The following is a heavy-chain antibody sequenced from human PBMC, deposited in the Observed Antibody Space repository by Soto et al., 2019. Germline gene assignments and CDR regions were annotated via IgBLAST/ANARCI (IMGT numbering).Heavy chain of an antibody. CDR3: AQIGGPIVVVPASPNHGMDV. Sequence: PSETLSLTCTVSGGSISSSSDYWRWIRQPPGKGLEWVSVIYSGGSTNYADSVKGRFTISRDNAKNSLYLQMNSLRAEDTAVYYCAQIGGPIVVVPASPNHGMDVWGQGTTVTVSS. CDR1: GGSISSSSDY. CDR2: IYSGGST. V-gene: IGHV3-53*03. D-gene: IGHD2-2*01. J-gene: IGHJ6*02.